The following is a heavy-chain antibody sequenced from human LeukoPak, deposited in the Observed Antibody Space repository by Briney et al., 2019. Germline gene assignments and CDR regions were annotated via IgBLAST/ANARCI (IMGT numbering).Heavy chain of an antibody. V-gene: IGHV3-9*01. Sequence: PGGSLRLSCAASGFTFDDYAMHWVRQAPGKGLEWVSGISWNSGSIDYADSVKGRFTISRDNAKNSLYLQMNSLRAEDTALYYCAKGPSSGWYSGPYFDYWGQGTLVTVSS. CDR3: AKGPSSGWYSGPYFDY. CDR2: ISWNSGSI. CDR1: GFTFDDYA. J-gene: IGHJ4*02. D-gene: IGHD6-19*01.